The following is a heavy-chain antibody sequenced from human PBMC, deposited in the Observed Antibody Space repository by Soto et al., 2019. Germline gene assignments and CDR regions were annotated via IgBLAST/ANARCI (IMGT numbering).Heavy chain of an antibody. CDR1: GGSISSSNW. V-gene: IGHV4-4*02. CDR3: ARPQGSQWLVPRNYYYYGMDV. J-gene: IGHJ6*02. Sequence: KPSETLSLTCAVSGGSISSSNWWSWVRQPPGKGLEWIGEIYHSGSTNYNPSLKSRVTISVDKSKNQFSLKLSSVTAADTAVYYCARPQGSQWLVPRNYYYYGMDVWGQGTTVTVSS. CDR2: IYHSGST. D-gene: IGHD6-19*01.